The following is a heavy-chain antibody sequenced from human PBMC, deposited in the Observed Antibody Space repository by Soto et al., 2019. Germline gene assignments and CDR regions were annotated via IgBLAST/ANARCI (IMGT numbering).Heavy chain of an antibody. D-gene: IGHD2-2*02. CDR2: ISASGTST. Sequence: GGSLRLSCAASGFTFSTYAMSWGRQAPGKGLEWVSAISASGTSTYYADSVKGRFTISRDNSKNTLFLQMNSLRAEDTAVHYCARGMGYCSSTSCYIWFDYWGQGTLVTVSS. CDR1: GFTFSTYA. CDR3: ARGMGYCSSTSCYIWFDY. V-gene: IGHV3-23*01. J-gene: IGHJ4*02.